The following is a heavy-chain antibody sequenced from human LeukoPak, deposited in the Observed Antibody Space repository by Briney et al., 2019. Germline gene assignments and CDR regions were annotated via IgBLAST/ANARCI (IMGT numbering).Heavy chain of an antibody. D-gene: IGHD6-13*01. CDR3: AKAQSSKYYYFGMDV. V-gene: IGHV3-23*01. J-gene: IGHJ6*02. CDR2: IGGSGDST. Sequence: PGGSLTLPCAASGLIFSNYAMSWVRQAPGKGLEGVSAIGGSGDSTYYADSVKGRFTISRDNSKNTLYVQMNSLGAEDTAVYYCAKAQSSKYYYFGMDVWGQGTTVTVSS. CDR1: GLIFSNYA.